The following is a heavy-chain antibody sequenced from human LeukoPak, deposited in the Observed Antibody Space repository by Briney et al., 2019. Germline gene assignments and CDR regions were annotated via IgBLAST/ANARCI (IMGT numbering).Heavy chain of an antibody. D-gene: IGHD3-22*01. V-gene: IGHV3-23*01. CDR1: GFTFSSYA. Sequence: PGGSLRLSCAASGFTFSSYAMSWVRQAPGKGLEWVSAISGSGDSTYYADSVKGRFTISRDNSKNMLYLQMNSLGAEDTAVYYCARGQLYYDSSGFDYWGQGTLVTVSS. J-gene: IGHJ4*02. CDR3: ARGQLYYDSSGFDY. CDR2: ISGSGDST.